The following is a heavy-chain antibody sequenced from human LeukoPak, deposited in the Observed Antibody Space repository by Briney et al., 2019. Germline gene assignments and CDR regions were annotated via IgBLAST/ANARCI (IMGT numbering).Heavy chain of an antibody. J-gene: IGHJ4*02. V-gene: IGHV1-2*02. D-gene: IGHD2-15*01. CDR2: INPNSGGT. CDR1: GYTFSGYY. Sequence: ASVKVSCKASGYTFSGYYMHWVRRAPAQGLEWMGWINPNSGGTSYAQKFQGRVTMTRDTSVSTAYMELSRLRSDDTAVYYCARSEECSGGSCYSSSFDYWGQGTLVTVSS. CDR3: ARSEECSGGSCYSSSFDY.